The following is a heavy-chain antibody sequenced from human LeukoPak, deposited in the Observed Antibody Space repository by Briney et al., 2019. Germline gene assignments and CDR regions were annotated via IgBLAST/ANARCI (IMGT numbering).Heavy chain of an antibody. V-gene: IGHV3-30*03. CDR2: ISNDGNNK. CDR3: ARSDVDMAA. Sequence: PGGSLRLSCAASGFTFSTYGMHWVRQAPGKGLEWVAVISNDGNNKLYGDSVKGRFTISRDNSKNTLYLQMNSLRAVDTAVYYCARSDVDMAAWGQGTLVTVSS. D-gene: IGHD5-12*01. J-gene: IGHJ5*02. CDR1: GFTFSTYG.